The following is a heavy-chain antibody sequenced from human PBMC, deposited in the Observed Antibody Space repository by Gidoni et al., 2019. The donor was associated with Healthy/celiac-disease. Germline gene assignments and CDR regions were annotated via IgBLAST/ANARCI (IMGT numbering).Heavy chain of an antibody. D-gene: IGHD5-18*01. CDR2: SNPNSGVT. V-gene: IGHV1-2*06. CDR1: GYTFTGHY. J-gene: IGHJ5*02. Sequence: QVQLVQSGAEVKKPGASVKVPCKASGYTFTGHYMHWVRQSPGQGLEWKGRSNPNSGVTNYAQKFQRRVTMIRDTSSSTAYMELGRLQSDGTAVYYWARGGEWIQLWLRGDWFDPWGQGTLVTVSS. CDR3: ARGGEWIQLWLRGDWFDP.